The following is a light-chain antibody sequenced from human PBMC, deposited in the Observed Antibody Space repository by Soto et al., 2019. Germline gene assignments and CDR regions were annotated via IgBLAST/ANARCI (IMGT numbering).Light chain of an antibody. CDR1: QSVSSSS. CDR3: QQRSNWPLT. Sequence: EIVLTQSPGTLSLSPGERATLSCRASQSVSSSSLAWYQQKRGQAPRLLIHDASSRATGIPDRFSGSGSGTDFTLTISRLEPEDFAVYYCQQRSNWPLTFGPGTKVDIK. J-gene: IGKJ3*01. CDR2: DAS. V-gene: IGKV3D-20*02.